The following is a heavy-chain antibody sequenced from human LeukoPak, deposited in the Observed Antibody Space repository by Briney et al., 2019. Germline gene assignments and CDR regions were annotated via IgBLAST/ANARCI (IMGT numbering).Heavy chain of an antibody. J-gene: IGHJ4*02. CDR3: AKDRRAVPAARRLDY. Sequence: GGSLRLSCAASGFTFSSYGMHWVRQAPGKGLEWVAFIRYDGSNKYYADSVKGRFTISRDNSKNTLYLQMNSLRAEDTAVYYGAKDRRAVPAARRLDYWGQGTLVTVSS. D-gene: IGHD2-2*01. V-gene: IGHV3-30*02. CDR2: IRYDGSNK. CDR1: GFTFSSYG.